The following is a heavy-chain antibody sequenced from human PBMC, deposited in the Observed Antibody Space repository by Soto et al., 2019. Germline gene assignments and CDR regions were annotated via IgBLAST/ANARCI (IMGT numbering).Heavy chain of an antibody. V-gene: IGHV3-21*01. CDR1: GFTFSSYS. Sequence: EVQLVESGGGLVKPGGSLRLSCAASGFTFSSYSMNWVRQAPGKGLEWVSSISSSSSYIYYADSVKGRFTISRDNAKNSXYLQMNSLRAEDTAVYYCARDGTGYAPYYYYYGMDVWGQGTTVTVSS. CDR3: ARDGTGYAPYYYYYGMDV. CDR2: ISSSSSYI. J-gene: IGHJ6*02. D-gene: IGHD3-9*01.